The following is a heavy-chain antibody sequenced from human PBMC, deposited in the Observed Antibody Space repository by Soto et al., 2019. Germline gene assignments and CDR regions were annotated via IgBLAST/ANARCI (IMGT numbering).Heavy chain of an antibody. CDR2: ISTYNGDT. D-gene: IGHD2-8*01. Sequence: QFQLVQSGAEVKKPGASVRVSCKASGYSFTTYGGTWVRQAPGHGLEWMGWISTYNGDTRVAQQHQGRVTLTTDTSTNAAHMELRSLRSDDTAIYYCARTEGRSTRGDYWGQGTLVTVSS. V-gene: IGHV1-18*01. J-gene: IGHJ4*02. CDR1: GYSFTTYG. CDR3: ARTEGRSTRGDY.